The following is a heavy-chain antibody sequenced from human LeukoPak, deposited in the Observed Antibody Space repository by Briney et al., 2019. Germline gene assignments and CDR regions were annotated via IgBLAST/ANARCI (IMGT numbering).Heavy chain of an antibody. CDR1: GGSISDYY. D-gene: IGHD1-26*01. Sequence: SETLSLTCTVSGGSISDYYWSWIRQPPGKGLARIGWIFGSGSSNYNYNPSLKSRLTISVDTSKNQFSLKLTSATAADTAVYYCAREKDTGSNHAKIRYDIWGQGTMVTVSS. CDR3: AREKDTGSNHAKIRYDI. J-gene: IGHJ3*02. V-gene: IGHV4-59*01. CDR2: IFGSGSSNY.